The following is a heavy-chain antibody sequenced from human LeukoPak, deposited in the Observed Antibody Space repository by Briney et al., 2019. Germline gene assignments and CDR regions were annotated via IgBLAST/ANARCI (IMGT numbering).Heavy chain of an antibody. Sequence: SETLSLTCTVSGGSINNSSYFWGWIRQSPGKELEWIASIYYRGSTYYNPSLKSRVTIFLDTSESQVSLRLYSVTAADTAVYYCARDETGQLVPWFDPWGQGTLVTVSS. D-gene: IGHD6-6*01. CDR1: GGSINNSSYF. CDR3: ARDETGQLVPWFDP. J-gene: IGHJ5*02. V-gene: IGHV4-39*07. CDR2: IYYRGST.